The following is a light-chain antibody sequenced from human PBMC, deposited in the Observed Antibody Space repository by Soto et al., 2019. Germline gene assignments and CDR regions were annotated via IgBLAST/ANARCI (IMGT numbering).Light chain of an antibody. V-gene: IGLV2-14*01. CDR1: SSDVGGYNF. Sequence: QSALTQPPSASGSPGQSVTISCTGTSSDVGGYNFVSWYQHHPGKAPKLIIYEVSHRPSGISNRFSGSKSGNTASLTISGLQSEDEADYYCISYTSDDVRYVFGTGTQLTVL. CDR3: ISYTSDDVRYV. CDR2: EVS. J-gene: IGLJ1*01.